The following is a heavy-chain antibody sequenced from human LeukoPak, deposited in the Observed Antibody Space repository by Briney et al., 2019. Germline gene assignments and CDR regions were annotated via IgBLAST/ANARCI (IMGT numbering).Heavy chain of an antibody. CDR1: GGSIGLYH. J-gene: IGHJ5*02. D-gene: IGHD3-10*01. V-gene: IGHV4-59*01. CDR3: ARDRAAGSDWLDP. Sequence: PSETLSLTCTVSGGSIGLYHWTWIRQPPGKGLEWVGYVYYNGSTKYNPSLKSRVTISIDTSKNQFSLKLSSLTAADSAVYYCARDRAAGSDWLDPWGQGTLVTVSS. CDR2: VYYNGST.